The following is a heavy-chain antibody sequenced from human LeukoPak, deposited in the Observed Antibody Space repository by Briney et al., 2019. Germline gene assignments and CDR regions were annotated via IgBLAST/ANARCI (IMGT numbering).Heavy chain of an antibody. V-gene: IGHV4-59*01. CDR2: IYYSGST. Sequence: KASETLSLTCTVSGGSISSYYWSWIRQPPGKGLEWIGYIYYSGSTNYNPSLKSRVTISVDTSKNQFSLKLSSVTAADTAVYYCARDGHDSSGYYLSYFDYWGQGTLVTVSS. CDR3: ARDGHDSSGYYLSYFDY. J-gene: IGHJ4*02. D-gene: IGHD3-22*01. CDR1: GGSISSYY.